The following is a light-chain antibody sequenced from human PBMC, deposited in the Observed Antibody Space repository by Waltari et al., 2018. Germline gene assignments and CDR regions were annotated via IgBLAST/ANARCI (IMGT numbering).Light chain of an antibody. V-gene: IGLV3-10*01. CDR1: ALSKQY. Sequence: SYELTQPPSVSVSPGQTARITCSGDALSKQYAYWYQQKSGQAPVLVIYEDIKRPTGIPERFSGSSSGTTATLTISGAHVDDEADYYCYSTDFSGHDRVFGGGTKPTIL. CDR3: YSTDFSGHDRV. CDR2: EDI. J-gene: IGLJ3*02.